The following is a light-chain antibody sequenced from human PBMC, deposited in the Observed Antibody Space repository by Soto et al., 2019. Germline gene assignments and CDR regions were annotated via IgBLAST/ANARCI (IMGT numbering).Light chain of an antibody. Sequence: QSALTQPASVSGSPGQSITISCTGTSSDVGAHNFVSWYQQHPGKAPKLIFYEVSNRPPGLSDRFSGSKSGTTASLTISGLQAEDEGDFFCCSYAGNGAWVFGGGTKLTVL. CDR2: EVS. CDR3: CSYAGNGAWV. V-gene: IGLV2-14*01. J-gene: IGLJ3*02. CDR1: SSDVGAHNF.